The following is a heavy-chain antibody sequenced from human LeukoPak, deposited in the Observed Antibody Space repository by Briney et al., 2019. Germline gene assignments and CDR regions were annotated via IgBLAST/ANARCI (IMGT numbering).Heavy chain of an antibody. CDR1: GFSFSSYS. V-gene: IGHV3-21*01. D-gene: IGHD1-1*01. CDR2: ISSSSSYI. Sequence: GGSLRLSCAASGFSFSSYSMNWVRQAPGKGLEWVSSISSSSSYIYYADSVKGRFTISRDNAKNTLYLQMNSLRAEDTAVYYCAKETGTTDPFFDYWGQGTLVTVSS. CDR3: AKETGTTDPFFDY. J-gene: IGHJ4*02.